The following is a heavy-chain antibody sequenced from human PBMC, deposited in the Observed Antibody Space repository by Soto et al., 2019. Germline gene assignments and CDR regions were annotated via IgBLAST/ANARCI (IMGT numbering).Heavy chain of an antibody. CDR3: AKDGVTIGTRSYRPHYYYYMDV. CDR2: ISWNSGSI. D-gene: IGHD3-16*02. Sequence: GGSLRLSCAASGFTFDDYAMHWVRQAPGKGLEWVSGISWNSGSIGYADSVKGRFTISRDNAKNSLYLQMNSLRAEDTALYYCAKDGVTIGTRSYRPHYYYYMDVWGKGTTVTVSS. CDR1: GFTFDDYA. V-gene: IGHV3-9*01. J-gene: IGHJ6*03.